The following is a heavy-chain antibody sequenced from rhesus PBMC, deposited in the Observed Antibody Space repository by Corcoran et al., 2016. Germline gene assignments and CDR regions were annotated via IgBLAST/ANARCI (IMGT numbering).Heavy chain of an antibody. Sequence: QVQLQESGPGLVKPSETLSITCAVSGGSISGYYWNWSRQTPGKGLEWIGYIGGRSGPSYSIPSLKRPVSFSTDTSRNQFSLKLRSVTAASTAVYYCARTVSYSSWAGTFDFWGQGLRVTVSS. D-gene: IGHD6-13*01. CDR2: IGGRSGPS. J-gene: IGHJ3*01. V-gene: IGHV4-165*02. CDR3: ARTVSYSSWAGTFDF. CDR1: GGSISGYY.